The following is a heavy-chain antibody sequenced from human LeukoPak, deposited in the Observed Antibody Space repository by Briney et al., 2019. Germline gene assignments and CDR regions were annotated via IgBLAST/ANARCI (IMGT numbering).Heavy chain of an antibody. CDR1: GFTFSNYA. J-gene: IGHJ4*02. Sequence: GGSLRLSCAASGFTFSNYAMSWVRQAPGKGLEWVSTFSFNGVTTYYADSAKGRFTISRDNSKNTLYLQMNSLRAEDTAVYYCAKNLYQLLSYYFDYWGQGTLVTVSS. CDR2: FSFNGVTT. V-gene: IGHV3-23*01. D-gene: IGHD2-2*01. CDR3: AKNLYQLLSYYFDY.